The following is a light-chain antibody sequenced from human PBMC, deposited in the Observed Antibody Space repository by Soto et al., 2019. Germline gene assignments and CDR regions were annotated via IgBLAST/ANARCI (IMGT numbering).Light chain of an antibody. CDR3: LQYNGYYRT. CDR1: QGISSY. V-gene: IGKV1-9*01. Sequence: IQLTQSPSSLSASVGDRVTITCRASQGISSYLAWYQQKPGKAPKLLIYAASTLQSGVPSRFRGSGSGTTFTLTISSLQSDDFATYYCLQYNGYYRTFGQGTKVDIK. CDR2: AAS. J-gene: IGKJ1*01.